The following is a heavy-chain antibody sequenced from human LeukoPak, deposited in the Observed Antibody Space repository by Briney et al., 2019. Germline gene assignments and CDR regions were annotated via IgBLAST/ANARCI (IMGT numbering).Heavy chain of an antibody. D-gene: IGHD5-18*01. CDR3: ARTTAMVTPNDYYYYYMDV. J-gene: IGHJ6*03. CDR1: GGSFSGYY. V-gene: IGHV4-59*10. CDR2: IYTSGST. Sequence: SETLSLTCAVYGGSFSGYYWSWIRQPPGKGLEWIGRIYTSGSTNYNPSLKSRVTISVDTSKNQFSLKLSSVTAADTAVYYCARTTAMVTPNDYYYYYMDVWGKGTTVTVAS.